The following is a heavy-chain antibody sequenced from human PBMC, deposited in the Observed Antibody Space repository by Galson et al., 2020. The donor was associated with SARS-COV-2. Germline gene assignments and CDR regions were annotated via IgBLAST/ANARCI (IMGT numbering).Heavy chain of an antibody. J-gene: IGHJ5*02. V-gene: IGHV1-18*01. CDR2: ISAYNGNT. CDR3: AREDYGDYVVWFDP. Sequence: ASVKVSCKASGYTFTSYGISWVRQAPGQGLEWMGWISAYNGNTNYAPQLQGRVTMTTDTSTSAAYMELRSLRSDDTAVYYCAREDYGDYVVWFDPLGQGTLVTVSS. CDR1: GYTFTSYG. D-gene: IGHD4-17*01.